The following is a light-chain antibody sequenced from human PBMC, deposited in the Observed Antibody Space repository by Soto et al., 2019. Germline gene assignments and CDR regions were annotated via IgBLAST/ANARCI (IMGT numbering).Light chain of an antibody. CDR3: QQYNRYWT. CDR1: QSISSW. CDR2: KAS. Sequence: DIQMTQSPSTLSASVRDRVTITCRASQSISSWLAWYQQKPGKAPKLLIYKASSLESGVPSRFSGSGSGTEFTLTISSLQPDYFATYYCQQYNRYWTFGQGTKVEIK. V-gene: IGKV1-5*03. J-gene: IGKJ1*01.